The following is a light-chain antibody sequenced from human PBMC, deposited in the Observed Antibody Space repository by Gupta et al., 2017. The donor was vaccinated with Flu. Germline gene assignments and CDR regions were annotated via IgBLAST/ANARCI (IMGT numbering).Light chain of an antibody. CDR1: TSSIGSNA. CDR3: AAWDDSLNAYV. Sequence: QSTLTQPPSASGTPGQRVTISCSVTTSSIGSNAVNWYQHLPGTSPKLLVYNDNQRPPGVPDRFSGSKSGTSASLAISGLQSEDEASYYCAAWDDSLNAYVFGSGTKVTAL. J-gene: IGLJ1*01. CDR2: NDN. V-gene: IGLV1-44*01.